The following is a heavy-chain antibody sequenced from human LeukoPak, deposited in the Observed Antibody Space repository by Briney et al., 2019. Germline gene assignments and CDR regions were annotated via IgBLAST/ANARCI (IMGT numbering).Heavy chain of an antibody. D-gene: IGHD1-14*01. CDR3: ARDGIITGLFDY. J-gene: IGHJ4*02. V-gene: IGHV3-7*01. Sequence: QPGGSLRLSCAASGFTISNNWMSCVRQAPGQGREWVANIKQDGSEKYYVDSVKGRFTISRDNVKNSLYLQMDSVRAEDTAVYYCARDGIITGLFDYWGQGTLVTVSS. CDR2: IKQDGSEK. CDR1: GFTISNNW.